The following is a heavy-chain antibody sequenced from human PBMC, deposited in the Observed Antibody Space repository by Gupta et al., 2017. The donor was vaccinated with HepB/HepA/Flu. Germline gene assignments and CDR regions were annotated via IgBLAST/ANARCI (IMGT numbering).Heavy chain of an antibody. D-gene: IGHD6-6*01. CDR3: AHESNAFDI. CDR1: ESSANNNY. Sequence: EVQLVESGGGLIQPGGSLRLSCVASESSANNNYMSWVRQAPGKGLEWVALIHVDYGTYYADSVKGRFTISRDKSKNTVYLQMNSLRTEDTAIYYCAHESNAFDIWGQGTVVAVSS. CDR2: IHVDYGT. J-gene: IGHJ3*02. V-gene: IGHV3-53*01.